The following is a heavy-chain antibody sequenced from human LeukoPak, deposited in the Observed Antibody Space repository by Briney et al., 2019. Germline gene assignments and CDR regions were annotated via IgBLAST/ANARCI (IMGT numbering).Heavy chain of an antibody. Sequence: SETLSLTCTVSGGSIRSYYWSWIRQPPGKGLEWIAYIYYSGSTNYNPSLKSRVTISVDTSKNQFSLKLSSVTAADTAVYYCARRFRYSSSSLGDFDYWGQGTLVTVSS. CDR2: IYYSGST. V-gene: IGHV4-59*01. D-gene: IGHD6-6*01. J-gene: IGHJ4*02. CDR3: ARRFRYSSSSLGDFDY. CDR1: GGSIRSYY.